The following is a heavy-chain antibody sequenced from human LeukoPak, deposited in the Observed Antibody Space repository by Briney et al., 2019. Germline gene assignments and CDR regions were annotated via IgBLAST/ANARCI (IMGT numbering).Heavy chain of an antibody. Sequence: PGGSLRLSCAASGFTFSSYSMNWVRQAPGKGLEWVSSISSSSSYIYYADSVKGRFTISRDNSKNTLYLQMNSLRAEDTAVYYCAKTPYGSGSYYNAHFDYWGQGTLVTVSS. CDR3: AKTPYGSGSYYNAHFDY. D-gene: IGHD3-10*01. V-gene: IGHV3-21*04. J-gene: IGHJ4*02. CDR2: ISSSSSYI. CDR1: GFTFSSYS.